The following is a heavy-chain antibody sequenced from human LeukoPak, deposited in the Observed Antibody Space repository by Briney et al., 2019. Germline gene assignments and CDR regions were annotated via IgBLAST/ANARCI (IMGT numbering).Heavy chain of an antibody. CDR2: ISSSGGTT. J-gene: IGHJ4*02. D-gene: IGHD2/OR15-2a*01. CDR3: AKDRNSWPTNFDS. V-gene: IGHV3-23*01. CDR1: GFTFSAYA. Sequence: AAGSLSLSCAASGFTFSAYAGNWVRQAPGKGLEWVSAISSSGGTTYYADSVKGRFRISRDNYKTTLYLQMNSLRAEDTAVYYCAKDRNSWPTNFDSWGQGTLVGVSA.